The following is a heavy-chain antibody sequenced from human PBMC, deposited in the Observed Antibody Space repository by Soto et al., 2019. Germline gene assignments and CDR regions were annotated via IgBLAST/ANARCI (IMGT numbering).Heavy chain of an antibody. Sequence: GGSLRLSCTASGFTFGDYVMSWFRQAPGKGLEWAGFIRSKAYGGTTEYAASVKGRFTISRDDSKSIAYLQMNSLKTEDTAVYYCATSDDFWSGPYDYWGQGTLVTVSS. D-gene: IGHD3-3*01. CDR1: GFTFGDYV. CDR2: IRSKAYGGTT. V-gene: IGHV3-49*03. CDR3: ATSDDFWSGPYDY. J-gene: IGHJ4*02.